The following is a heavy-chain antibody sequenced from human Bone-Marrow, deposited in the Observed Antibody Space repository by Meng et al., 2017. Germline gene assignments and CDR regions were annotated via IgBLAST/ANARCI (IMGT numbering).Heavy chain of an antibody. J-gene: IGHJ4*02. CDR2: ISSSSSYI. D-gene: IGHD6-13*01. CDR1: GFTVSSNE. Sequence: GESLKISCAASGFTVSSNEMSWVRQAPGKGLEWVSSISSSSSYIYYADSVKGRFTISRDNAKNSLYLQMNSLRAEDTAVYYCASWPPIAAAGLYFDYWGQGTLVTVSS. V-gene: IGHV3-21*01. CDR3: ASWPPIAAAGLYFDY.